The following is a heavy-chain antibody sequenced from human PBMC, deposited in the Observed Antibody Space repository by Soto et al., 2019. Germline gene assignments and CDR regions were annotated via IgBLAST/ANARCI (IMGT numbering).Heavy chain of an antibody. CDR1: GYTFTSYG. V-gene: IGHV1-18*01. Sequence: QVQLVQSGAEVKKPGASVKVSCKASGYTFTSYGITWVRQAPGQGLECMGWISAYNGHTNYAQKPQGRVTMTTDTSTSTAYMELRSLRSDDTAVYYCARDQDVDYYYGMDVWGQGTTVTVSS. J-gene: IGHJ6*02. CDR2: ISAYNGHT. CDR3: ARDQDVDYYYGMDV.